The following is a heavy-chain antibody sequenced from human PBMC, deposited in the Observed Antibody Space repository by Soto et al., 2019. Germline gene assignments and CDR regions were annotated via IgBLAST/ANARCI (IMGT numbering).Heavy chain of an antibody. J-gene: IGHJ4*02. CDR2: ISSTGSTI. CDR3: ARKVLGGYAFTIDF. V-gene: IGHV3-48*02. Sequence: GGSLRLSCAASGFTFSTYSMNWVRQAPGKGLEWVSYISSTGSTIYYADSVKGRFTISRDNAKNSLYLQMNSLSDEDTAVYYCARKVLGGYAFTIDFWGQGSLVTVSS. CDR1: GFTFSTYS. D-gene: IGHD5-12*01.